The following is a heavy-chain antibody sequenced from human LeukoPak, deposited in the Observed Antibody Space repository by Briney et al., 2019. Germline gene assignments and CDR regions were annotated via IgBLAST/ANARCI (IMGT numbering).Heavy chain of an antibody. CDR3: ARVPSGGPFDY. CDR2: ISAYNGNT. Sequence: ASVKVSCKASVYSFSSYGISWVRQAPGQGLEWMGWISAYNGNTNYAQRLQGRVTMTTDTSTSTAYMELRSLTSDDTAVYYCARVPSGGPFDYWGQGTLVTVSS. D-gene: IGHD2-15*01. CDR1: VYSFSSYG. J-gene: IGHJ4*02. V-gene: IGHV1-18*04.